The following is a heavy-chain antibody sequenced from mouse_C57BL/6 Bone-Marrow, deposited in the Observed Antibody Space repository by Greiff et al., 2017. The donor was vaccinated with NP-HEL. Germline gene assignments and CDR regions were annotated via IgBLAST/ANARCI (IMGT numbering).Heavy chain of an antibody. V-gene: IGHV1-69*01. Sequence: QVQLQQPGAELVMPGASVKLSCKASGYTFTSYWMHWVKQRPGQGLEWIGELDPSDSYTNYNQKFKGKSTLTVDKSSSTAYMQLSSLTSEDSAVYYCARYGSSHWYFDVWGTGTTVTVSS. J-gene: IGHJ1*03. D-gene: IGHD1-1*01. CDR2: LDPSDSYT. CDR3: ARYGSSHWYFDV. CDR1: GYTFTSYW.